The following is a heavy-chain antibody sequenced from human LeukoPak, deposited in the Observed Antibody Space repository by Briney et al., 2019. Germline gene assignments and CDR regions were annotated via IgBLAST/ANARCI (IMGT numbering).Heavy chain of an antibody. D-gene: IGHD1-26*01. CDR1: GFTFSSYA. V-gene: IGHV3-23*01. J-gene: IGHJ4*02. CDR2: ISASGGST. Sequence: PGGSLRLSCAASGFTFSSYAMSWVRQAPGKGLEWVSAISASGGSTYYADSVKGRLTISRDNAKNSLYLQMNSLRAEDTAVYYCARDRYGSYYQNPPSALDYWGQGTLVTVSS. CDR3: ARDRYGSYYQNPPSALDY.